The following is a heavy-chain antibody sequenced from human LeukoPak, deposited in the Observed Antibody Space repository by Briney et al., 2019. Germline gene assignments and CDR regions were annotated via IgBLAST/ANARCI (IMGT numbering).Heavy chain of an antibody. D-gene: IGHD1-26*01. CDR1: GGSISSYY. CDR3: ARMYSGTYGGIDY. Sequence: PSETLSLTCTVSGGSISSYYWSWIRQPAGEGLEWIGRIYSSGSTNYNPSLRSRFTLSVATSKNQFSLKLSSVTAADTAVYYCARMYSGTYGGIDYWGQGTLVTVSS. CDR2: IYSSGST. V-gene: IGHV4-4*07. J-gene: IGHJ4*02.